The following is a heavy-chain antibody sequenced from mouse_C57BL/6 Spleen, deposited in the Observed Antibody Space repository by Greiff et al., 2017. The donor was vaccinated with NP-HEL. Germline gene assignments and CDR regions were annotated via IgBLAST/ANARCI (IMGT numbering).Heavy chain of an antibody. Sequence: VQLQQSGPELVKPGASVKISCKASGYTFTDYYMTWVKQSHGKSLEWIGDINPNNGGTSYNQKFKGKATLTVDKSSSTAYMELRSLTSEDSAVYYCARRRRHFDYWGQGTTLTVSS. CDR2: INPNNGGT. CDR3: ARRRRHFDY. CDR1: GYTFTDYY. J-gene: IGHJ2*01. V-gene: IGHV1-26*01.